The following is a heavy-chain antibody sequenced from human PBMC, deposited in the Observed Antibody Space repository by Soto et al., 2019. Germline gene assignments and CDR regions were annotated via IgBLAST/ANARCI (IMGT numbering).Heavy chain of an antibody. D-gene: IGHD2-2*01. Sequence: QVQLVQSGAEVRKPESSVKVSCRASGGTLSSYPISWVRQAPGQGLEWMGRIVPILRIANYAQKFQGRVTITADTSTNTAYMELSSLTSEGTAVYYCARVVASHEAEGYYFQSWGQGTLVSVSP. J-gene: IGHJ4*02. CDR1: GGTLSSYP. V-gene: IGHV1-69*02. CDR3: ARVVASHEAEGYYFQS. CDR2: IVPILRIA.